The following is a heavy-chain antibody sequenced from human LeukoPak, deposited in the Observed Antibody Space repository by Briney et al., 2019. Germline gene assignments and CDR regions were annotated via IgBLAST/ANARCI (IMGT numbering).Heavy chain of an antibody. V-gene: IGHV4-39*01. Sequence: SETLSLTCTVSGGSISSSSNYWGWIRQPPGKGLEWIGTIYSTGNTYYNPSLKSRLTISVDTSKSQFSLKLSSVTAADTAVYYCARGGESGYDTWGQGSLVTVSS. CDR2: IYSTGNT. CDR1: GGSISSSSNY. J-gene: IGHJ5*02. D-gene: IGHD5-12*01. CDR3: ARGGESGYDT.